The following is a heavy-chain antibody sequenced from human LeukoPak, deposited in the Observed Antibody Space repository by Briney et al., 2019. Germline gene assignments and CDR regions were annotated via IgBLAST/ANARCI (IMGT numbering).Heavy chain of an antibody. D-gene: IGHD1-1*01. J-gene: IGHJ5*02. CDR2: IYSGGST. Sequence: GGSLRLSCAASGFTFSSYAMSWVRQAPGKGLEWVSVIYSGGSTYYADSVKGRFTISRDNSKNTLYLQMNSLRAEDTAVYYCARAREDWSWFDPWGQGTLVTVSS. CDR1: GFTFSSYA. V-gene: IGHV3-53*01. CDR3: ARAREDWSWFDP.